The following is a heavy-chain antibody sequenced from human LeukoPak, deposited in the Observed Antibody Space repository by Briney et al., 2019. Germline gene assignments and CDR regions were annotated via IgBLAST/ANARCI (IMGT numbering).Heavy chain of an antibody. CDR1: GGSTSSYY. J-gene: IGHJ2*01. D-gene: IGHD6-13*01. V-gene: IGHV4-59*01. CDR2: IYYSGST. CDR3: ARARIAAAGPNFDL. Sequence: SETLSLTCTVSGGSTSSYYWSWIRQPPGKGLEWIGYIYYSGSTNYNPSLKSRVTISVDTSKNQFSLKLSSVTAADTAVYYCARARIAAAGPNFDLWGRGTLVTVSS.